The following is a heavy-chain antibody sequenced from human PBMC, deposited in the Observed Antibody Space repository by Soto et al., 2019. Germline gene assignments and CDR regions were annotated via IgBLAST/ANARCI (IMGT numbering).Heavy chain of an antibody. V-gene: IGHV3-30-3*01. CDR3: ARDPSVTTTNYYYYYGMDV. D-gene: IGHD4-17*01. CDR1: GFTFSSYA. J-gene: IGHJ6*02. CDR2: ISYDGSNK. Sequence: ESGGGVVQPGRSLRLSCAASGFTFSSYAMHWVRQAPGKGLEWVAVISYDGSNKYYADSVKGRFTISRDNSKNTLYLQMNSLRAEDTAVYYCARDPSVTTTNYYYYYGMDVWGQGTTVTVSS.